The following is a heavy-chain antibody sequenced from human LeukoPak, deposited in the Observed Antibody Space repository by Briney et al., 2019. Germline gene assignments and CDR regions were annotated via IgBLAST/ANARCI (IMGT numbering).Heavy chain of an antibody. CDR2: ISKDETNK. CDR1: GFSFSTFG. CDR3: AKDNPVLDS. V-gene: IGHV3-30*18. J-gene: IGHJ4*02. Sequence: PGGSLRLSCAASGFSFSTFGMHWARQTPGKGLEWVSHISKDETNKYYADSVKGRFTISRDTSKNTLFLQMNSLRVEDTAVYYCAKDNPVLDSWGQGTLVTVSS.